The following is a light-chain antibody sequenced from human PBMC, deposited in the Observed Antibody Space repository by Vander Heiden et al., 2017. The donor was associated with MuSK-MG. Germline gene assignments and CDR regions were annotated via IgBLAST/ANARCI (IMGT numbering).Light chain of an antibody. Sequence: DIVMTQSPLSLPVTSGEPASISCRSSQSLLHSNGYSYLDWYLQKPGQSPQLLIYLGSNRASGVPDRFSGSGLGTDFTLKISRVEAEDVGVYYCMQALQTPPWTFGQGTKVEIK. V-gene: IGKV2-28*01. CDR1: QSLLHSNGYSY. J-gene: IGKJ1*01. CDR3: MQALQTPPWT. CDR2: LGS.